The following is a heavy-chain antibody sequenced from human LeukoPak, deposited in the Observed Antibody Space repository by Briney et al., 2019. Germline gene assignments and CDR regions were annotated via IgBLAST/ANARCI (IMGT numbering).Heavy chain of an antibody. D-gene: IGHD3-16*02. V-gene: IGHV4-39*07. CDR3: ARVARNDYVWGSYRPSLDY. CDR1: GGSISSSSYY. Sequence: SETLSLTCTVSGGSISSSSYYWGWIRQPPGKGLEWIGSIYYSGSTNYNPSLKSRVTISVDTSKNQFSLKLSSVTAADTAVYYCARVARNDYVWGSYRPSLDYWGQGTLVTVSS. CDR2: IYYSGST. J-gene: IGHJ4*02.